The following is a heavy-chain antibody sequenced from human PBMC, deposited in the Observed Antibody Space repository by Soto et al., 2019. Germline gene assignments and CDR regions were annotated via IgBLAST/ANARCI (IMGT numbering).Heavy chain of an antibody. V-gene: IGHV3-15*07. Sequence: PAGSVRQTGADSDFAYRGGRLNWIHQAPGKGLEWVGRIKSKTDGGTTDYAAPVKGRFTISRDDSKNTLYLQMNSLKTEDTAVYYCTTDPYYDFWSGYEFDYWGQGTLFTVSS. D-gene: IGHD3-3*01. CDR1: DFAYRGGR. J-gene: IGHJ4*02. CDR2: IKSKTDGGTT. CDR3: TTDPYYDFWSGYEFDY.